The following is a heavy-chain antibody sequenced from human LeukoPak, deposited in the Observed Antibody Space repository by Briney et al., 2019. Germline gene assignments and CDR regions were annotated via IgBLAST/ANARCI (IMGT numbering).Heavy chain of an antibody. J-gene: IGHJ5*02. CDR2: IHYSGSS. V-gene: IGHV4-59*08. D-gene: IGHD2-8*01. Sequence: SETLSLTCTVSGDSISNFYWNWIRQSPGKGLEWIGNIHYSGSSVYNPSLKSRGTISIDTSRKQFFLKLSSVTAADTAVYFCALAPNSNWFDPWGQGTLVTVSS. CDR3: ALAPNSNWFDP. CDR1: GDSISNFY.